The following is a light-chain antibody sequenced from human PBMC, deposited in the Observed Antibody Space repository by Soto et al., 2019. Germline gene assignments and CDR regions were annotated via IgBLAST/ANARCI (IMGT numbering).Light chain of an antibody. V-gene: IGKV3D-20*02. CDR3: QQRSNWPLIT. CDR1: QSVSSSY. J-gene: IGKJ5*01. CDR2: GAS. Sequence: EIVLSQSPGTLSLSPGERATLSCRASQSVSSSYLAWYQQKPGQAPRLLIYGASIRAAGIPARFSGSGSGTDFTLTISSLEPEDFAVYYCQQRSNWPLITFGQGTRLEIK.